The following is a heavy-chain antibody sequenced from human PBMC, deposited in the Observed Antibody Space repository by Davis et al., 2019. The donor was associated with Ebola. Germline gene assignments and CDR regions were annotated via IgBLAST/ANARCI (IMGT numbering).Heavy chain of an antibody. D-gene: IGHD6-19*01. Sequence: GESLKTPCQGLGYNFTTPWIGWVRQMPGKGPDWMGVIYPGDSDTRHSPSFQGQVTIPADNSISTTYLQWSSLKASDSAMYYCARHPRGAVAGIYYFDLWGQGTLVTVSS. V-gene: IGHV5-51*01. J-gene: IGHJ4*02. CDR3: ARHPRGAVAGIYYFDL. CDR2: IYPGDSDT. CDR1: GYNFTTPW.